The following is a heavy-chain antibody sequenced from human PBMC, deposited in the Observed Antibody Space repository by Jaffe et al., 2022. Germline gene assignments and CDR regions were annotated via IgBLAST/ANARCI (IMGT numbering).Heavy chain of an antibody. D-gene: IGHD3-10*01. Sequence: EVQLLESGGGLVQPGRALTLSCTASGFTFGDYAMSWFRQAPGKGLEWVGFIRSKPYGGTTEYAASVEGRFTISRDDSKNLAYLQVNSLKTEDTAVYYCARDITILQGVPFYYYMDVWGKGTTVTVSS. CDR3: ARDITILQGVPFYYYMDV. CDR1: GFTFGDYA. CDR2: IRSKPYGGTT. J-gene: IGHJ6*03. V-gene: IGHV3-49*03.